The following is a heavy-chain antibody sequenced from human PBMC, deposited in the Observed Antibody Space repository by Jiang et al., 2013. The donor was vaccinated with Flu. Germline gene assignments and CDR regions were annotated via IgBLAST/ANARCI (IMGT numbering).Heavy chain of an antibody. CDR3: ARSFSSTWSPVGY. CDR1: GYTFNKFG. CDR2: ISTSTGNT. Sequence: GAEVKKPGASVMVVCRTSGYTFNKFGVSWVRQAPGQGLEWMGWISTSTGNTKYTQRLQGRVTISIDTSTSTAYMELTSLRSDDTATYYCARSFSSTWSPVGYWGQG. V-gene: IGHV1-18*01. D-gene: IGHD2-2*01. J-gene: IGHJ4*02.